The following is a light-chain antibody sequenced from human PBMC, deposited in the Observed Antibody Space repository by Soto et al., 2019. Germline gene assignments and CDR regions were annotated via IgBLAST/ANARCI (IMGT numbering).Light chain of an antibody. CDR3: SSYTIRSTLV. J-gene: IGLJ2*01. CDR2: DVS. V-gene: IGLV2-14*01. Sequence: QSVLTQPASVSGSPGQSITISCTGTSSDVGGYNYVSWYQQHPGKAPKLMIYDVSNRPSGVSNRFSGSKSGNTASLTISGLQAEDEDDYYCSSYTIRSTLVFGGGTKVTVL. CDR1: SSDVGGYNY.